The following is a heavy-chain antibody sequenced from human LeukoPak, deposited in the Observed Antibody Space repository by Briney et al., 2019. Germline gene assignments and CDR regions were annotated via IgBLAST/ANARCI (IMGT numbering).Heavy chain of an antibody. D-gene: IGHD5-18*01. CDR2: IYYSGST. CDR1: GDSITSTSYY. J-gene: IGHJ4*02. CDR3: ARQRRPGYSYGPFDY. Sequence: SETLSLTCTVSGDSITSTSYYWGWIRQPPGKGLEWIGYIYYSGSTNYNPSLKSRVTISVDTSKNQFSLKLSSVTAADTAVYYCARQRRPGYSYGPFDYWGQGTLVTVSS. V-gene: IGHV4-61*05.